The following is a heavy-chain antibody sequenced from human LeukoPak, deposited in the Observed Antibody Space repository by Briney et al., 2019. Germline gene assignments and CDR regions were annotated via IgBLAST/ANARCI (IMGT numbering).Heavy chain of an antibody. D-gene: IGHD6-13*01. CDR2: INTDGNST. V-gene: IGHV3-74*01. J-gene: IGHJ4*02. CDR1: GFTFSTYW. Sequence: GRSLRLSCAASGFTFSTYWMHWVRHAPGKGLVWVSQINTDGNSTTYADSVKGRFTVSRDNAKNTLYLQMNSLRAEDTAVYYCARELASGDWGQGTLVTVSS. CDR3: ARELASGD.